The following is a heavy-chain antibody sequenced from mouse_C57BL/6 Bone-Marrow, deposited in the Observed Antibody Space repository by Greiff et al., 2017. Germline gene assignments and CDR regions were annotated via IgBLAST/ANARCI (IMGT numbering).Heavy chain of an antibody. D-gene: IGHD1-1*01. CDR3: TSYNYGSSAFGY. CDR2: IDPENGDT. J-gene: IGHJ2*01. CDR1: GFNIKDDY. V-gene: IGHV14-4*01. Sequence: EVQLQQSGAELVRPGASVKLSCTASGFNIKDDYMHWVKQRPEQGLEWIGWIDPENGDTEYASKFQGKATITADTASNTAYLQLSSLTSEDTAVYYCTSYNYGSSAFGYWGQGTTLTVSS.